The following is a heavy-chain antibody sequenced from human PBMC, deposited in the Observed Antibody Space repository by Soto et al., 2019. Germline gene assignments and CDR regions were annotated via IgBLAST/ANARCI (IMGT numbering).Heavy chain of an antibody. CDR1: GDTFTNQE. V-gene: IGHV1-8*01. D-gene: IGHD6-6*01. Sequence: QVQLVQSGAEVKKPGASVKVSCKASGDTFTNQEINWVRQATGQGLEWMGWMRLNTDNTGYAKKVQGRVTMTRDTYISTAYMELSSLRSEDTAVYYCERVPSASRYFYHMDVWGKGTTVTVSS. J-gene: IGHJ6*03. CDR2: MRLNTDNT. CDR3: ERVPSASRYFYHMDV.